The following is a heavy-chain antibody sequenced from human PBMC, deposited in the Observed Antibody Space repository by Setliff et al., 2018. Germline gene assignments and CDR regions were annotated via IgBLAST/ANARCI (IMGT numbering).Heavy chain of an antibody. CDR3: ATEGGTGD. J-gene: IGHJ4*02. CDR2: IRNDGSDK. D-gene: IGHD2-15*01. Sequence: PGGSLRLSCAASGFSFRDSWMSWVRQAPGKGLEWVAFIRNDGSDKYYADSVKGRFTISRDNSENTLYLQMNSLRGEDTAVYYCATEGGTGDWGQGTVVTVSS. CDR1: GFSFRDSW. V-gene: IGHV3-30*02.